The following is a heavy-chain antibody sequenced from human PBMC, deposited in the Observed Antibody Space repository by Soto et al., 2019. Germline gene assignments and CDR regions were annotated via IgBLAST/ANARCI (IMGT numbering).Heavy chain of an antibody. D-gene: IGHD3-22*01. CDR2: INHSGST. V-gene: IGHV4-34*01. Sequence: SETLSLTCAVYGGSFSGYYWSWIRQPPGKGLEWIGEINHSGSTNYNPSLKSRVTISVDTSKNQFSLKLSSVTAADTAFYYCARLGGYYQSLDTWGQGTLVTVSS. J-gene: IGHJ5*02. CDR3: ARLGGYYQSLDT. CDR1: GGSFSGYY.